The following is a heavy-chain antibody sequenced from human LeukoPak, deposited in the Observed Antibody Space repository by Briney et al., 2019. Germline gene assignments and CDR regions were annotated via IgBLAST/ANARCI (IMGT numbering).Heavy chain of an antibody. CDR1: AGSISSGGYY. D-gene: IGHD2-15*01. V-gene: IGHV4-31*03. CDR3: ARETRIGAPRRHPGYGMDV. Sequence: PSQTLSLTCTVSAGSISSGGYYWSWIRQHPGKGLEWIGYIYYSGSTYYNPSLKRRVTISVDTSKNQFSLKLSSVTAADTAVYYCARETRIGAPRRHPGYGMDVWGQGTTVTVSS. CDR2: IYYSGST. J-gene: IGHJ6*02.